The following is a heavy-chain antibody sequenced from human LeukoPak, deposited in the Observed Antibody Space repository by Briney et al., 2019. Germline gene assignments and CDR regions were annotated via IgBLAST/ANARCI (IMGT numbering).Heavy chain of an antibody. CDR2: LNWNGGST. CDR1: GFTFDSHG. V-gene: IGHV3-20*04. D-gene: IGHD1-26*01. CDR3: ARTRSSGGYSGADY. Sequence: GGSLRLSCAASGFTFDSHGMTWVRQAPGKGLEWVSGLNWNGGSTDYADSLQGRFTISRDNAKNSLYLQMTSLRAEDTALYYCARTRSSGGYSGADYWGQGTLVTVSS. J-gene: IGHJ4*02.